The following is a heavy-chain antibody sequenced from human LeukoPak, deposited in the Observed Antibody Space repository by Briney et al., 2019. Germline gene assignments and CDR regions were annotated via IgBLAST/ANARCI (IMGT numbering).Heavy chain of an antibody. CDR3: ARVGTQSIAAAGYYYYYYMDV. CDR2: ISYDGSNK. CDR1: GFTFNTYA. V-gene: IGHV3-30*04. Sequence: GGSLRLSCATSGFTFNTYAMNWVRQAPGKGLEWVAVISYDGSNKYYADSVKGRFTISRDNSKNTLYLQMNSLRAEDTAVYYCARVGTQSIAAAGYYYYYYMDVWGKGTTVTVSS. D-gene: IGHD6-13*01. J-gene: IGHJ6*03.